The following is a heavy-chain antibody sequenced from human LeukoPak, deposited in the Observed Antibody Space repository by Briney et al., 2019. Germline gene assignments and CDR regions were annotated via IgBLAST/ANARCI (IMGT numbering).Heavy chain of an antibody. J-gene: IGHJ6*02. CDR3: ARAAHSSSWYSYYYYGMDV. CDR1: GGPISSYY. Sequence: PSETLSLTCTVSGGPISSYYWSWIRQPPGKGLEGIGYIYYSGSTNYNPPLKSRITISVDTSKNQFSLKLSSVTAADTAVYYCARAAHSSSWYSYYYYGMDVWGQGTTVTVSS. CDR2: IYYSGST. V-gene: IGHV4-59*01. D-gene: IGHD6-13*01.